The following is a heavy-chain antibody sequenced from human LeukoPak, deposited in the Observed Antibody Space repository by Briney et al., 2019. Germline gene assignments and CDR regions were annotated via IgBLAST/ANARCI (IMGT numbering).Heavy chain of an antibody. Sequence: GGSLRLSCAASGFTFSSYPMSWVRQAPGKGLEWVSAISGSGGSTYYADSVKGRFAIYRDNSKNTLYLQMNSLRAEDTAVYYCAKRSGPFDYWGQGTLVTVSS. CDR3: AKRSGPFDY. CDR2: ISGSGGST. D-gene: IGHD1-26*01. V-gene: IGHV3-23*01. J-gene: IGHJ4*02. CDR1: GFTFSSYP.